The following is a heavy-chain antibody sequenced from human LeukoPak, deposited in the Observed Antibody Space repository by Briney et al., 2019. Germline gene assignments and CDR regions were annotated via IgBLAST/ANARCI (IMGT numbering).Heavy chain of an antibody. Sequence: PGGSLRLSCAASGFTFSSYWMHWVRQAPGKGLVWVSRINNDGRSASYGDSVTGRFTMSRDNAKNTVYLQMNSPRAEDTAVYYCVRDVWGDRDGFFEYWGQGTLVTVSS. J-gene: IGHJ4*02. CDR2: INNDGRSA. D-gene: IGHD2-21*01. V-gene: IGHV3-74*01. CDR3: VRDVWGDRDGFFEY. CDR1: GFTFSSYW.